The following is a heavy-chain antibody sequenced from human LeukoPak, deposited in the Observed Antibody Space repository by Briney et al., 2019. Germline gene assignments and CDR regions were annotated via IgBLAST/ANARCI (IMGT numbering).Heavy chain of an antibody. Sequence: ASVKVSCKASGYTFTSYDINWVRQATGQGLEWMGGIIPIFGTANYAQKFQGRVTITADESTSTAYMELSSLRSEDTAVYYCAREPNRDIAAAGTPVNGMDVWGQGTTVTVSS. J-gene: IGHJ6*02. CDR1: GYTFTSYD. D-gene: IGHD6-13*01. V-gene: IGHV1-69*13. CDR2: IIPIFGTA. CDR3: AREPNRDIAAAGTPVNGMDV.